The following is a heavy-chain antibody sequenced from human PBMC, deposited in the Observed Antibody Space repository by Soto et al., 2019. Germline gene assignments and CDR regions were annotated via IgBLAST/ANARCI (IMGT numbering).Heavy chain of an antibody. CDR3: AYTAVVGTTDFDY. CDR2: IIPIFGTA. V-gene: IGHV1-69*13. D-gene: IGHD6-19*01. CDR1: GGTFSSYA. Sequence: SVKVSFKASGGTFSSYAISWVRQAPGQGLEWMGGIIPIFGTANYAQKFQGRVTITADSKNSLYLQMNSPKTEDTAVYYCAYTAVVGTTDFDYWGQGTLVTVSS. J-gene: IGHJ5*01.